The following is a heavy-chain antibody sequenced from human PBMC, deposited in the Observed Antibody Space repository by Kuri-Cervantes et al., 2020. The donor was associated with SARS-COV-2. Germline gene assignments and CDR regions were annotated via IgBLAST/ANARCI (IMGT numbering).Heavy chain of an antibody. CDR1: GFSLSTSGVG. Sequence: PTLVKPTQTLTLTCTFSGFSLSTSGVGVGWIRQPPGKALEWLALIYWDDDKRYGPSLKSRLTITKDTSKNQVVLTMTNMDPVDTATYYCARTTVTTALDYWGQGTLVTVSS. CDR2: IYWDDDK. D-gene: IGHD4-17*01. CDR3: ARTTVTTALDY. J-gene: IGHJ4*02. V-gene: IGHV2-5*05.